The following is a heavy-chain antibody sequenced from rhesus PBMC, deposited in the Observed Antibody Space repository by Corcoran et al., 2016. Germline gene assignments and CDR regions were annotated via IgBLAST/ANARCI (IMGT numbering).Heavy chain of an antibody. Sequence: QVQLQESGPGLVKPSETLSLPCAVSGGSISRGYSYCSWIRQPPGKVLAWIGYITYSGSTSYNPSLKSRVTISRDTSKNQFSLKLSSVTAADTAVYYCARPSYGSWSRFDYWGQGVLVTVSS. CDR1: GGSISRGYSY. J-gene: IGHJ4*01. CDR3: ARPSYGSWSRFDY. D-gene: IGHD6-13*01. CDR2: ITYSGST. V-gene: IGHV4-122*02.